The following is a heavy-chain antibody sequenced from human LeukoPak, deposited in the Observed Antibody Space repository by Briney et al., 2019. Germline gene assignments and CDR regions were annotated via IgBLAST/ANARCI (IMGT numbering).Heavy chain of an antibody. CDR2: INHSGST. Sequence: PSETLSLTCAVYGGSFSGYYWSWIRQPPGKGLEWIGEINHSGSTNYNPSLKSRVTISVDTSKNQFSLKLSSVTAADTAVYYCARHWGSGVDYWGQGTLVTVSS. V-gene: IGHV4-34*01. D-gene: IGHD6-19*01. CDR1: GGSFSGYY. J-gene: IGHJ4*02. CDR3: ARHWGSGVDY.